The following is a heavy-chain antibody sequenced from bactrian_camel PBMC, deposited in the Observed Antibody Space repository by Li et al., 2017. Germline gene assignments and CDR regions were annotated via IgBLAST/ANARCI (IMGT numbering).Heavy chain of an antibody. CDR1: NYLLRSSC. CDR2: LYTTGRLT. CDR3: ACRSGYVSRPLSETDYNY. Sequence: HVQLVESGGGSVRAGGSLVLSCAAPNYLLRSSCLGWFRQAPGKEREGVAALYTTGRLTSYATSVKGRFAISQVNSKSTVYLQMNLLKPEDTAMYYCACRSGYVSRPLSETDYNYWGQGTQVTVS. V-gene: IGHV3S53*01. J-gene: IGHJ4*01.